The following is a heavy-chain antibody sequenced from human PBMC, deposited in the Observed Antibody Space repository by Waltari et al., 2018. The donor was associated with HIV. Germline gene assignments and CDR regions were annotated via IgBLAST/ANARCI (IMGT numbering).Heavy chain of an antibody. V-gene: IGHV3-30-3*01. CDR3: TRSTYDYDSGGYPEY. D-gene: IGHD3-22*01. J-gene: IGHJ4*02. CDR2: ISSDGSDT. CDR1: GFHSRHYS. Sequence: QVQLVEPGGRVVQPGWLVSVSCAASGFHSRHYSTPWVRQAPGEGLEWVELISSDGSDTFYADSVKGRFTISRDNSKDTLFLQMNGMRPDDTALYYCTRSTYDYDSGGYPEYWGQGTLVTVSS.